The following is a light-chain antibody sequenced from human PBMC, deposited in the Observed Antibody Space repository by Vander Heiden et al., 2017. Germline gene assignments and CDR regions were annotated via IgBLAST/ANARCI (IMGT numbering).Light chain of an antibody. Sequence: SYELTQQPSVSVSLGQMARNTCSGEALPKKYAYWYQQKPGQSPVLVIYKVSERPSGVPDRFSGSNSGNTATLTITGVQAEDEADYYCLSETSSSTYYVFGGGTKVTVL. J-gene: IGLJ1*01. CDR2: KVS. V-gene: IGLV3-16*01. CDR3: LSETSSSTYYV. CDR1: ALPKKY.